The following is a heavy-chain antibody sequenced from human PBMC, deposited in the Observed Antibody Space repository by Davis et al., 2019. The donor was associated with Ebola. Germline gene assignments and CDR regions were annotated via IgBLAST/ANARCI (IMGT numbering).Heavy chain of an antibody. D-gene: IGHD2-15*01. V-gene: IGHV1-46*01. Sequence: ASVKVSCKASGYTFTSYYMHWVRQAPGQGLEWMGIINPSGGSTSYAQKFQGRVTMTRDTSTSTVYMELSSLRSEDTAVYYCARGGYCSGGSCHGWFDPWGQGTLVTVSS. J-gene: IGHJ5*02. CDR2: INPSGGST. CDR1: GYTFTSYY. CDR3: ARGGYCSGGSCHGWFDP.